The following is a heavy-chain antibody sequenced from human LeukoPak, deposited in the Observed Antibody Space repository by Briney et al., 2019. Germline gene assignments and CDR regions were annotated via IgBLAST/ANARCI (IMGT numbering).Heavy chain of an antibody. CDR3: ARESRGYDSLTYYYVYIDV. Sequence: CLRPSSAASVFTFTGYNMNSVRQTPRKGLGRVSYITSNSNAIYYTDPVKGQFTVSRDNAKNTIYLHMTSLRAEDTPVYYFARESRGYDSLTYYYVYIDVWGKGTTVTISS. D-gene: IGHD3-9*01. J-gene: IGHJ6*03. V-gene: IGHV3-48*01. CDR2: ITSNSNAI. CDR1: VFTFTGYN.